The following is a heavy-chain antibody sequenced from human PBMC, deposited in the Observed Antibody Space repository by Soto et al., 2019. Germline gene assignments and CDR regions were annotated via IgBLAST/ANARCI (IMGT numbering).Heavy chain of an antibody. CDR2: IYYSGST. CDR1: GGSISSSSYY. D-gene: IGHD4-17*01. CDR3: ARLYGFRFDY. J-gene: IGHJ4*02. V-gene: IGHV4-39*01. Sequence: SETLSLTCTVSGGSISSSSYYWGWIRQPPGKGLEWIGNIYYSGSTYYNPSLKSRVTISVDTSKNQFSLKLSSVTAADTAVYYCARLYGFRFDYWGQGTLVTVS.